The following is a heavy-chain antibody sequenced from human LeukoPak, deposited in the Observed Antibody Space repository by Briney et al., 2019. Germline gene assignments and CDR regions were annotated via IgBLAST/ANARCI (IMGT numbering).Heavy chain of an antibody. D-gene: IGHD3-22*01. J-gene: IGHJ4*02. CDR1: GGSISSGSYY. CDR2: IYTSGST. Sequence: SQTLSLTCTVSGGSISSGSYYWSWIRQPAGKGLEWIGRIYTSGSTNYNPSLKSRVTISVDTSKNQFSLKLSSVTAADTAVYYCARETSYYYDSSGYYLPPDYWGQGTLVTASS. V-gene: IGHV4-61*02. CDR3: ARETSYYYDSSGYYLPPDY.